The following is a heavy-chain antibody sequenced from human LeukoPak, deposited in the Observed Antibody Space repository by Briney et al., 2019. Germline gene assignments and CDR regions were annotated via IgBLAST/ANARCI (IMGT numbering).Heavy chain of an antibody. CDR2: TPYDGTNK. CDR3: VQGTRRGAITMVRGVIGKSYYFDS. V-gene: IGHV3-30*02. CDR1: GFTFSSYG. J-gene: IGHJ4*02. Sequence: GGSLRLSCAASGFTFSSYGMHWVRQAPGKGLEWVAFTPYDGTNKYHADSVKGRFTISRDNSKNTLYLQMNSLRAEDTAVYYCVQGTRRGAITMVRGVIGKSYYFDSWGQGTLVTVSS. D-gene: IGHD3-10*01.